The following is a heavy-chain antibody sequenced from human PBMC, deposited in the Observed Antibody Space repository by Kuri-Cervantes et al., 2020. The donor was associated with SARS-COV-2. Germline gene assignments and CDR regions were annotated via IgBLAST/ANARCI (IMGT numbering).Heavy chain of an antibody. CDR2: INHSGIT. CDR1: SDSITSYY. CDR3: ARGMIQGALDI. V-gene: IGHV4-34*01. Sequence: SETLSLTCTVSSDSITSYYWSWIRQPPGKGLEWIGEINHSGITNHNPSLKRRVTISIDTSKNQFSLTLTSVTAADTAVYYCARGMIQGALDIWGQGTMVTVSS. J-gene: IGHJ3*02. D-gene: IGHD5-18*01.